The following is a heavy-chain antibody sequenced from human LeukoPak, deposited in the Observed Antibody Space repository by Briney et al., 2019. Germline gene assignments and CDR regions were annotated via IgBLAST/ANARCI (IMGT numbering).Heavy chain of an antibody. CDR2: IYPGDSDT. J-gene: IGHJ4*02. D-gene: IGHD1-26*01. CDR3: ARRVGARAETIDY. V-gene: IGHV5-51*01. CDR1: GYSFTSYW. Sequence: GESLKISCKGSGYSFTSYWIGWVRQMPGKGLEWMGIIYPGDSDTRYSPSFQGQVTISADKSISTAHLQWSSLEASDTAMYYCARRVGARAETIDYWGQGTLVTVSS.